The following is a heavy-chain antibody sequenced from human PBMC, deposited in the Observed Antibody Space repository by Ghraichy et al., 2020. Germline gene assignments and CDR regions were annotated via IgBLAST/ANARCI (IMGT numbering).Heavy chain of an antibody. CDR3: ARAVADRGYYYGMDV. J-gene: IGHJ6*02. Sequence: SETLSLTCTVSGGSISSGSYYWSWIRQPAGKGLEWIGRIYTSGSTNYNPSLKSRVTISVDTSKNQFSLKLSSVTAADTAVYYCARAVADRGYYYGMDVWGQGTTVTVSS. CDR1: GGSISSGSYY. V-gene: IGHV4-61*02. CDR2: IYTSGST. D-gene: IGHD6-19*01.